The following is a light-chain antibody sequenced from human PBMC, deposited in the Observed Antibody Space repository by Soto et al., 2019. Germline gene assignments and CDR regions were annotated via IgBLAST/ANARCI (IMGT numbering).Light chain of an antibody. CDR3: HQYGDSPQT. CDR2: GTS. J-gene: IGKJ1*01. CDR1: QSVTTSY. V-gene: IGKV3-20*01. Sequence: EFVWTQSPGTLSLSPGERATLSCRTSQSVTTSYLAWYQQKPGQAPRLLIDGTSIRATGVPDRFSGSGSATDFTLTISRLEPEDFAVYYCHQYGDSPQTFGQGTKVDIK.